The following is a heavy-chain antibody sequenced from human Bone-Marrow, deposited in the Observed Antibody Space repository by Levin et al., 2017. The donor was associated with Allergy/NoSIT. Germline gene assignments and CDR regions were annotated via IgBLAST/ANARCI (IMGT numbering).Heavy chain of an antibody. J-gene: IGHJ6*03. CDR2: IIPIFGPP. CDR3: ARFVVTPVSYFYMDV. CDR1: GGTFSSHG. Sequence: ASVKVSCKASGGTFSSHGIAWVRQAPGQGLEWMGGIIPIFGPPNYAQKFQGRVTMTTDTSTSTADMELRSLISDDTAVYYCARFVVTPVSYFYMDVWGKGTTVTVSS. D-gene: IGHD2-2*01. V-gene: IGHV1-69*05.